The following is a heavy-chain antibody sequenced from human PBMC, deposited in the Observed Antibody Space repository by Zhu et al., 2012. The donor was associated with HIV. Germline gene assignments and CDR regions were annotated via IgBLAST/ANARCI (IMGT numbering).Heavy chain of an antibody. CDR1: GFRFSDYW. J-gene: IGHJ4*02. CDR2: IHSDGITDA. D-gene: IGHD3-10*01. Sequence: EVQLVESGGGLVQPGGSLRLSCAASGFRFSDYWMHWVRLAPGKGLVWVSRIHSDGITDATYADSVKGRFTISRDNAKNTLYLQMSSLRAEDTAVYYCARGGLKNTIMGGIIYSWGQGTWSPSPQ. V-gene: IGHV3-74*01. CDR3: ARGGLKNTIMGGIIYS.